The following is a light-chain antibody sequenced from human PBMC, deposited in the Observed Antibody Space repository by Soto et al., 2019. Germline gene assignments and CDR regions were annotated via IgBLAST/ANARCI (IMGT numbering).Light chain of an antibody. CDR2: AAS. J-gene: IGKJ5*01. V-gene: IGKV1D-12*01. Sequence: DIQMTQSPSSVSASIGDRVTISCRASQGISSWLAWYHQKPGKAPKLLIYAASSFQSGVPSRFSGSGSGTDFTLTINSLQPEDLATYYCQQANSFPQTFGGGTRLEI. CDR1: QGISSW. CDR3: QQANSFPQT.